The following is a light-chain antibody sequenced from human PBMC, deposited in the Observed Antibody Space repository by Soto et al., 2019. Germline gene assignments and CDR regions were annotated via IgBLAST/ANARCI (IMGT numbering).Light chain of an antibody. Sequence: QSVLTQPASVSGSPGQSITISCTGTSSDVGGYNYVSWYQQHPGKAHKLMIYDVSNRPSGVSNRFSGSKSGNTASLTISGLQAEDEADYYCSSYTSSSTYNYVFGTGTKVTV. CDR1: SSDVGGYNY. CDR3: SSYTSSSTYNYV. J-gene: IGLJ1*01. CDR2: DVS. V-gene: IGLV2-14*01.